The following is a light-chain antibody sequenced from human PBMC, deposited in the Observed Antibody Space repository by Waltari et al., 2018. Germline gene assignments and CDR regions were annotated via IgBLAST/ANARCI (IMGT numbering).Light chain of an antibody. CDR1: QSVGRS. CDR3: QHYVNLPVT. CDR2: DTA. V-gene: IGKV3-20*01. Sequence: EIVFTQSPGTLSLSPGERATLPGRASQSVGRSLAWYQQKPGQAPRLLIYDTAIRATGTPGRFSGSGSGTDFSLAISSLEPEDFAVYFCQHYVNLPVTFGQGTKVEI. J-gene: IGKJ1*01.